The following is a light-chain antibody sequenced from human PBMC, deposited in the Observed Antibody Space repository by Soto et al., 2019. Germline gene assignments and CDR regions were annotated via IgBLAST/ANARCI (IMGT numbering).Light chain of an antibody. J-gene: IGKJ2*01. CDR3: QQFRTSPVYT. V-gene: IGKV3-20*01. Sequence: VLTQSPGTLSLSPGERATLSCRGSQSVSSGYLAWYQQKPGQAPRLLIYGGSNRAAGIPDRFSGSGSGADFTLTITRLEPEDFAMYFCHCQQFRTSPVYTFGQGTNLEIK. CDR2: GGS. CDR1: QSVSSGY.